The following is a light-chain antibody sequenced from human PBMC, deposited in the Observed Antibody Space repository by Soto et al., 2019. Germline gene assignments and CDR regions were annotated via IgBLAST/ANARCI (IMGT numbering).Light chain of an antibody. Sequence: SYELTQPPSVSVAPGQTARITCGGNNIGSTSVHWYKQSPGQAPVLVVYDDNDRPSGIPERFSGFNSENTATLTITRVEAGDEADYYCQVWNISTDNYVLGNGTKVTV. CDR1: NIGSTS. J-gene: IGLJ1*01. CDR3: QVWNISTDNYV. CDR2: DDN. V-gene: IGLV3-21*02.